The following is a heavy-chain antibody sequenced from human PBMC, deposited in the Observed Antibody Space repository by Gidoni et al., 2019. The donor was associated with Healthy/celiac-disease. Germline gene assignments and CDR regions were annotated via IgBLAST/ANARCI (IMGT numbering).Heavy chain of an antibody. CDR3: ARASDIVVVPAAIFQRSDAFDI. CDR1: GGSISSSSYY. CDR2: IYYSGST. Sequence: QLQLQESGPGLVKPSETLSLTCTVSGGSISSSSYYWGWIRPPPGKGLEWIGSIYYSGSTYYNPSLKSRVTISVDTSKNQFSLKLSSVTAADTAVYYCARASDIVVVPAAIFQRSDAFDIWGQGTMVTVSS. D-gene: IGHD2-2*02. V-gene: IGHV4-39*07. J-gene: IGHJ3*02.